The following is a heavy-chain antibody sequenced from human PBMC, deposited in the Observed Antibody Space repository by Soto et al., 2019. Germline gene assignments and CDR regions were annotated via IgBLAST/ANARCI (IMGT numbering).Heavy chain of an antibody. D-gene: IGHD3-10*01. CDR1: GDTFKNCV. J-gene: IGHJ6*02. CDR3: AAELGFGKLSVV. CDR2: IIPLFGTT. Sequence: QVQVVQSGVEVRSPGSSVKVSCKASGDTFKNCVISWVRQAPGQGLEWMGGIIPLFGTTDFAQRFQGRLTITTDESTTTAYMELSRLRSADTATYYCAAELGFGKLSVVWGQGTTVIVSS. V-gene: IGHV1-69*01.